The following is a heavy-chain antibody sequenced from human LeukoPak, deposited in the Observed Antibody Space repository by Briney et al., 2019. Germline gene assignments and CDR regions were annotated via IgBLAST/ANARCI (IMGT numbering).Heavy chain of an antibody. D-gene: IGHD6-19*01. J-gene: IGHJ4*02. Sequence: GGSLRLSCAASGFTFSSYWMSWVRQAPGKGLEWVSYISSSGSTIYYADSVKGRFTISRDNAKNSLYLQMNSLRAEDTAVYYCARAYSSGWPFDYWGQGTLVTVSS. V-gene: IGHV3-48*04. CDR2: ISSSGSTI. CDR1: GFTFSSYW. CDR3: ARAYSSGWPFDY.